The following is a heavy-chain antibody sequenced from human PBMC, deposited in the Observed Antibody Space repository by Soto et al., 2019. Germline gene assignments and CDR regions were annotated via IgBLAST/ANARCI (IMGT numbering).Heavy chain of an antibody. V-gene: IGHV3-9*01. D-gene: IGHD2-21*02. CDR3: GKDIGVVVTAHDAFDI. CDR1: GFTFDDYA. J-gene: IGHJ3*02. Sequence: EVQLVESGGGLVQPGRSLRLSCAASGFTFDDYAMHWVRQAPGKGLEWVSGISWNSGNIAYADSVKGRFTISRDNAKNSLYLQMNSLRVEDTALYYCGKDIGVVVTAHDAFDIWGQGTMVTVSS. CDR2: ISWNSGNI.